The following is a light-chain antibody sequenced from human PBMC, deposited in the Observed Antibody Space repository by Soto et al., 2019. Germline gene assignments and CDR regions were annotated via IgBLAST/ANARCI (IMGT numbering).Light chain of an antibody. CDR3: QAWDSRHVV. Sequence: SYELTQPPSMSVSPGQTASITCSGEKLGIKFVCWYQQKPGQSPVVVIYQDSRRPSGIPERFSGSNSGNTATLTISGTQAMDEADYYCQAWDSRHVVFGGGTKLTVL. CDR1: KLGIKF. V-gene: IGLV3-1*01. J-gene: IGLJ2*01. CDR2: QDS.